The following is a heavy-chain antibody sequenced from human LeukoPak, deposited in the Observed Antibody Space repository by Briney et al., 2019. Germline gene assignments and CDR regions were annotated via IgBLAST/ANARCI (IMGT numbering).Heavy chain of an antibody. V-gene: IGHV4-4*09. Sequence: SETLSLTCTVSGGSISSYYWSWIRQPPGKGLEWIGYIYTSGSTNYNPSLKSRVTLSVDTSKNQFSLKLSSVTAADTAVYYCARRGRWWFDPGAREPWSPSPQ. J-gene: IGHJ5*02. CDR2: IYTSGST. CDR1: GGSISSYY. CDR3: ARRGRWWFDP. D-gene: IGHD4-23*01.